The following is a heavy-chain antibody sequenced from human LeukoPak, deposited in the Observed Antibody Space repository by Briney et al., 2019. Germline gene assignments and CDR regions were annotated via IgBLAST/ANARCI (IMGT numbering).Heavy chain of an antibody. V-gene: IGHV1-18*01. D-gene: IGHD1-26*01. CDR2: ISAYNGNT. CDR3: ARDLGRSGSYENFDY. CDR1: GYTFTSYG. Sequence: ASVKVSCKASGYTFTSYGISWVRHAPAQGLEWMGWISAYNGNTNYAQNLQGRVTMTTDTTTSTAYMELRRLRADDTAVYYCARDLGRSGSYENFDYWGQGTLVTVSS. J-gene: IGHJ4*02.